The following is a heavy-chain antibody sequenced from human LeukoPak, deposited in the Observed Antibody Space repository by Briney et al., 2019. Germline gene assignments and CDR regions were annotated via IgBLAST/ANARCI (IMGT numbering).Heavy chain of an antibody. D-gene: IGHD7-27*01. V-gene: IGHV3-33*01. Sequence: GGSLRLSCAASGYTFSANGMHWIRQAPGKGLEWVGMISYDGSEKYYGDSVKGRFTISRDDSKSTLFLQMNSLRAEDTAVYYCARDFSGDYYFDYWGQGTLVTVSS. CDR3: ARDFSGDYYFDY. J-gene: IGHJ4*02. CDR1: GYTFSANG. CDR2: ISYDGSEK.